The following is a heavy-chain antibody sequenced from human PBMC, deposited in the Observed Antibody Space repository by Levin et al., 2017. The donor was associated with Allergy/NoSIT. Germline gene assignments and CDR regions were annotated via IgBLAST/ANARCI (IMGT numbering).Heavy chain of an antibody. CDR1: GFSFSSYG. V-gene: IGHV3-33*01. J-gene: IGHJ3*02. CDR2: IWHDGSQT. CDR3: ARIPGSPTRWEVLGDAFDI. D-gene: IGHD2-15*01. Sequence: GGSLRLSCVGSGFSFSSYGIHWVRQAPGKGLEWVAFIWHDGSQTYIADSVKGRFIISRDNSRNTLFLQMNSLTAEDTAVYYCARIPGSPTRWEVLGDAFDIWGQGTTVTVSP.